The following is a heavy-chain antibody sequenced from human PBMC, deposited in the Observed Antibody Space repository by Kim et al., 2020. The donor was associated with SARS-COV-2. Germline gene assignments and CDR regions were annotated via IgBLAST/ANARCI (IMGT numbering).Heavy chain of an antibody. CDR3: ARLGDIVLMMYAEYYFDY. Sequence: SETLSLTCTVSGGSISSSSYYWGWIRQPPGKGLEWIGSIYYSGSTYYNPSLKSRVTISVDTSKNQFSLKLSSVTAADTAVYYCARLGDIVLMMYAEYYFDYWGQGTLVTVSS. CDR1: GGSISSSSYY. CDR2: IYYSGST. D-gene: IGHD2-8*01. J-gene: IGHJ4*02. V-gene: IGHV4-39*01.